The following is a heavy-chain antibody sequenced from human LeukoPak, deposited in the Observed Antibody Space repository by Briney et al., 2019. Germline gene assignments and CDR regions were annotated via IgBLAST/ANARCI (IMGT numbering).Heavy chain of an antibody. V-gene: IGHV4-34*01. CDR3: ARSLGYFDWLNGMDV. D-gene: IGHD3-9*01. J-gene: IGHJ6*02. Sequence: PSETLSLTCAVYGGSFSGYYWSWIRQPPGKGLEWIGEINHSGSTNYNPSLKSRVTISVDTSKNQFSLKLSSVTAADTAVYYCARSLGYFDWLNGMDVWGQGTTVTVSS. CDR2: INHSGST. CDR1: GGSFSGYY.